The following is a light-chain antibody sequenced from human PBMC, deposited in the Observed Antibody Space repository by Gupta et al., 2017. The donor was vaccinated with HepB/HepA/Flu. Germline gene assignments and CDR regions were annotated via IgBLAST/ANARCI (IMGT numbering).Light chain of an antibody. Sequence: SYALTQLPSVSVSPGQTASIPCSGDKLGVKYSSWYQQKPGQYPVLVIYENKKRPSGLPERFSGTTSGNTATLTIGGTQAMDEADYYCQAWDSGTVVFGGGTKLTVL. J-gene: IGLJ3*02. CDR1: KLGVKY. V-gene: IGLV3-1*01. CDR3: QAWDSGTVV. CDR2: ENK.